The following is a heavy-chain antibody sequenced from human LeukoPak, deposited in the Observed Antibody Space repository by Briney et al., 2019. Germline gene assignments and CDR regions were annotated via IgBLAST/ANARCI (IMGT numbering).Heavy chain of an antibody. CDR2: SSSRGSTI. D-gene: IGHD3-22*01. Sequence: PGGSLRLSCAASGFTFSDYYMSWIRQAPGKGLEWVSYSSSRGSTIYYADSVKGRFTISRDNAKSSLYLQMNSLRAEDTAVYYCARVGGGAYDSSGYYYVFFDYWGQGTLVTVSS. V-gene: IGHV3-11*01. CDR1: GFTFSDYY. J-gene: IGHJ4*02. CDR3: ARVGGGAYDSSGYYYVFFDY.